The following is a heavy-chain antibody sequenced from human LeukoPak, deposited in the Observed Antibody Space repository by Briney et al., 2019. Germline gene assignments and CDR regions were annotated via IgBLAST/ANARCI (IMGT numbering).Heavy chain of an antibody. CDR1: GFTFSSYA. V-gene: IGHV3-30*04. D-gene: IGHD1-1*01. J-gene: IGHJ6*03. Sequence: GGSLRLSCAASGFTFSSYAMHWVRQAPGKGLEWVAVISYDGSNKYYADSVKGRFTISRDNSKNSLYLQMNSLRAEDTALYYCAKGPGTTGTTDRQDYYYYYYIDVWGKGTTVTVSS. CDR2: ISYDGSNK. CDR3: AKGPGTTGTTDRQDYYYYYYIDV.